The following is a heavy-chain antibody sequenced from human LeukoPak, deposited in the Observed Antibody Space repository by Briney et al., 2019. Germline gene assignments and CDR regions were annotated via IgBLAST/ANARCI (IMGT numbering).Heavy chain of an antibody. CDR3: ARGWLLDIAGPFDY. V-gene: IGHV1-2*02. CDR2: INPNSGGT. J-gene: IGHJ4*02. D-gene: IGHD2-15*01. Sequence: GASVKVSCKASGYTFTGYYMHWVRQAPGQGLEWMGWINPNSGGTNYAQKFQGRVTMTRDTSSSTAYMELSRLRSDDTAVYYCARGWLLDIAGPFDYWGQGTLVTVSS. CDR1: GYTFTGYY.